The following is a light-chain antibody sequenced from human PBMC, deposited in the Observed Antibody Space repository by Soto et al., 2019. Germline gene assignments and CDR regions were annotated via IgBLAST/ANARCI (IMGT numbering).Light chain of an antibody. V-gene: IGKV3-15*01. CDR1: QSVSSN. CDR2: DAS. CDR3: QQYSNWPLT. J-gene: IGKJ1*01. Sequence: EIVMTQSPATLSLSPGERATLSCRASQSVSSNLAWYQQKPGQVPRLLIYDASTRATGIPARFSGSGSGTDFTLTISRLQSEDFAVYYCQQYSNWPLTFGQGTKVEIK.